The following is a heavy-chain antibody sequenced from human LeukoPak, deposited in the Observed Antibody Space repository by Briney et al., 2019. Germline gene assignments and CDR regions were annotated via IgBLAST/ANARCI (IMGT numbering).Heavy chain of an antibody. CDR3: ARKQWLDS. V-gene: IGHV3-21*01. CDR1: GFTFSSYW. J-gene: IGHJ4*02. D-gene: IGHD6-19*01. CDR2: ITSGGDDI. Sequence: PGGSLRLSCAASGFTFSSYWMSWVRQAPGKGLEWVSSITSGGDDIYYSDSVKGRFTISRDNAKNSLFLQMNNLRAEDTAVYYCARKQWLDSWGQGTRVIVSS.